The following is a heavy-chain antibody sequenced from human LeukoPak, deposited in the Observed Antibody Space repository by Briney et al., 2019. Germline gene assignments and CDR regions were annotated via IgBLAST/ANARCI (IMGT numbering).Heavy chain of an antibody. CDR3: ARDVVPSYYYYYYMDV. V-gene: IGHV1-18*01. CDR1: GYTFTSYG. D-gene: IGHD3-10*01. J-gene: IGHJ6*03. CDR2: ISAYNGNT. Sequence: GASVKVSCKASGYTFTSYGISWVRQAPGQGLEWMGWISAYNGNTNYAQKLQGRVTMTTDTSTSTAYMELRSLRSDDTAVYYCARDVVPSYYYYYYMDVWGKGTTVTVSS.